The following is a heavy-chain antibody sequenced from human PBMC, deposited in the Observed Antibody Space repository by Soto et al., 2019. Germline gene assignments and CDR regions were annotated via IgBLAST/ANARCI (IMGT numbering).Heavy chain of an antibody. CDR2: INPNSGGT. CDR3: ALFYYYDSSGYPNYDY. CDR1: GYTFTGYY. J-gene: IGHJ4*02. Sequence: ASVKVSCKASGYTFTGYYMHWVRQAPGQGLEWMGWINPNSGGTNYAQKFQGWVTMTGDTSISTAYMELSRLRSDDTAVYYCALFYYYDSSGYPNYDYWGQGTLVTVSS. D-gene: IGHD3-22*01. V-gene: IGHV1-2*04.